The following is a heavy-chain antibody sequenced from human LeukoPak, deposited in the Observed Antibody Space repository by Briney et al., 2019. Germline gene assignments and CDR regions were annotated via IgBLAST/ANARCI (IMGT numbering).Heavy chain of an antibody. D-gene: IGHD4-23*01. CDR3: AKDRGNYYLDY. J-gene: IGHJ4*02. V-gene: IGHV3-23*01. CDR2: LSSSGGGT. Sequence: GGSLRLSCAASGFTFSSYAMNWVRQAPGKGLEWVSALSSSGGGTYYADSVKGRFTVSRDNSKNTLYLQMSSLRAEDTAVYYCAKDRGNYYLDYWGQGSLVIVSS. CDR1: GFTFSSYA.